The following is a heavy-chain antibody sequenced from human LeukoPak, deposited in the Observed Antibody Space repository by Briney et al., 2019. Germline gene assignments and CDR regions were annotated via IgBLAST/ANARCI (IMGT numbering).Heavy chain of an antibody. D-gene: IGHD6-25*01. V-gene: IGHV3-30*02. CDR1: GFTFSSYG. CDR3: ARDGTPIHGSGWVYMDV. J-gene: IGHJ6*04. CDR2: IRYDGSNK. Sequence: SGGSLRLSCAASGFTFSSYGMHWVRQAPGKGLEWVAFIRYDGSNKYNADSVKGRFTISRDNSKNTLSLQMNSLRAEDTAVCYCARDGTPIHGSGWVYMDVWGKGTTVTISS.